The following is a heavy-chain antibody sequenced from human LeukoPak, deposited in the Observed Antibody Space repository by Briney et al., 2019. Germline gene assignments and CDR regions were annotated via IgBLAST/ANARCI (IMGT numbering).Heavy chain of an antibody. CDR3: ARGGPRITMIVAPYFDY. Sequence: GGSLRLSCAASGFTFSSYAMSWVRQAPGKGLEWVSAISGSGGSTYYADSVKGRFTISRDNSKNTLYLQMNSLRAEDTAVYYCARGGPRITMIVAPYFDYWGQGTLVTVSS. CDR1: GFTFSSYA. CDR2: ISGSGGST. J-gene: IGHJ4*02. D-gene: IGHD3-22*01. V-gene: IGHV3-23*01.